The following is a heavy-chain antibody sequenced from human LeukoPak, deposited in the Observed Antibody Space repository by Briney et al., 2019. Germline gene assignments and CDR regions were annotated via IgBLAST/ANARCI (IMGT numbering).Heavy chain of an antibody. CDR1: GGSISSYY. Sequence: SETLSLTCTVSGGSISSYYWSWLRQPPGKGLEWFGYIYYSGSTNYNPSLKSRVTISVDTSKTQFSLKLSSVTAADTAVYYCARAQIEMATIFDAFDIWGQGTMVTVSS. CDR3: ARAQIEMATIFDAFDI. CDR2: IYYSGST. V-gene: IGHV4-59*01. J-gene: IGHJ3*02. D-gene: IGHD5-24*01.